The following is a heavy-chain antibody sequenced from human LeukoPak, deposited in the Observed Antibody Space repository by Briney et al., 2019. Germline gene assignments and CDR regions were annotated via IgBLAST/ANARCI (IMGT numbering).Heavy chain of an antibody. CDR3: AKSTRGGYSYGVYYFDY. Sequence: PGGSLRLSCAASGFTFSDYSINWVRQAPGKGLEWVSSISGSITYIYYADSVKGRFTISRDNAKNSLYLQMNSLRAEDTAVYYCAKSTRGGYSYGVYYFDYWGQGTLVTVSS. CDR1: GFTFSDYS. J-gene: IGHJ4*02. D-gene: IGHD5-18*01. V-gene: IGHV3-21*04. CDR2: ISGSITYI.